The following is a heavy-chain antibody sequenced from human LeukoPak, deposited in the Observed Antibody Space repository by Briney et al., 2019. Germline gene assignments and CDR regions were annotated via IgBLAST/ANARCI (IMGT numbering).Heavy chain of an antibody. CDR2: IWYDGSNK. J-gene: IGHJ6*02. Sequence: GGSLRLSCAASGFTFSSYGMHWVRQAPGKGLEWVAVIWYDGSNKYYADSVKGRFTISRGNSKNTLYLQMNSLRAEDTAVYYCARDGALYSSSWYIFDYYYYGMDVWGQGTTVTVSS. V-gene: IGHV3-33*01. CDR1: GFTFSSYG. D-gene: IGHD6-13*01. CDR3: ARDGALYSSSWYIFDYYYYGMDV.